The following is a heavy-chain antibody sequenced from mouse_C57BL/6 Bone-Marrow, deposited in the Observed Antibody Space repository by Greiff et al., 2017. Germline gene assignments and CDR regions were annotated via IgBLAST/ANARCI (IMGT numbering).Heavy chain of an antibody. V-gene: IGHV1-54*01. CDR1: GYAFTNYL. CDR2: INPGRGGT. J-gene: IGHJ2*01. Sequence: QVHVKQSGAELVRPGTSVKVSCKASGYAFTNYLIAWVKQRPGQGLEWIGVINPGRGGTNYNAQFKGKATLTVDKSSSTAYMQLSSLTSEDSAVYFCARSGYFDYWGQGTTLTVSS. CDR3: ARSGYFDY.